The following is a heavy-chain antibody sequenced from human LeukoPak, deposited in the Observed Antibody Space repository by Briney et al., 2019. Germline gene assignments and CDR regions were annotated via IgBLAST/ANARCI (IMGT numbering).Heavy chain of an antibody. J-gene: IGHJ6*04. V-gene: IGHV3-23*01. Sequence: PGGSLRLSCAASGFSFSTYGMSWARQAPGKGLEWVSSISGTGATTYYADSVKGRFTISRDNSENTLYLQLHSLRAEDTAVYYCAKGLIEMVGGGHVRVYHYFGMDVWGKGTTVTVST. CDR2: ISGTGATT. CDR3: AKGLIEMVGGGHVRVYHYFGMDV. D-gene: IGHD3-10*01. CDR1: GFSFSTYG.